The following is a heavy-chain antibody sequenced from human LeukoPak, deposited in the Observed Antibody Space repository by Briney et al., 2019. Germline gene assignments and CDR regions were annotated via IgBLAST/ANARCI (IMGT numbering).Heavy chain of an antibody. V-gene: IGHV3-48*01. CDR1: GFTFSSYS. Sequence: GSLRLSCAASGFTFSSYSMNWVRQAPGKGLEWLSFITGPSGTIYYTESVQGRFTISRDNGKNSVYLQMNSLRVEDTAVYFCARDKSSGSFDYWGRGTLVTVSS. J-gene: IGHJ4*02. CDR2: ITGPSGTI. D-gene: IGHD1-26*01. CDR3: ARDKSSGSFDY.